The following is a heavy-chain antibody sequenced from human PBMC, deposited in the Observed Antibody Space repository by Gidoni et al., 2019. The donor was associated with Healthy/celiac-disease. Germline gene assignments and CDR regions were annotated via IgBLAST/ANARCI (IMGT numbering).Heavy chain of an antibody. CDR3: ASLSRGPATDY. CDR2: ISYDGSNK. CDR1: GFTFSSYG. Sequence: QVQLVESGGGVVQPGRSLRRSCAASGFTFSSYGMHWVRQAPGKGLEWVAVISYDGSNKYYADSVKGRFTISRDNSKNTLYLQMNSLRAEDTAVYYCASLSRGPATDYWGQGTLVTVSS. D-gene: IGHD2-2*01. J-gene: IGHJ4*02. V-gene: IGHV3-30*03.